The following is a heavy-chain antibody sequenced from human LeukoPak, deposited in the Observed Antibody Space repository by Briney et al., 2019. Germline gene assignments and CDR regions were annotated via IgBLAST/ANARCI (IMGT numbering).Heavy chain of an antibody. CDR1: GYTFTSYD. D-gene: IGHD3-10*01. J-gene: IGHJ5*02. CDR2: MNPNSGNT. CDR3: ARADYYDSRNSIRTKFDP. Sequence: ASVKVSCKASGYTFTSYDINWVRQATGQGLEWMGWMNPNSGNTGYAQKFQGRVTMTRNTSISTAYMELSSLRSEDTAVYYCARADYYDSRNSIRTKFDPWGQGTLVTVSS. V-gene: IGHV1-8*01.